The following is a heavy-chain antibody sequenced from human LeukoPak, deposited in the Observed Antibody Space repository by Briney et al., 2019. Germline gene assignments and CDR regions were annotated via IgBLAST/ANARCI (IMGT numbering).Heavy chain of an antibody. CDR1: GFTFSSYE. D-gene: IGHD3-22*01. V-gene: IGHV3-48*03. J-gene: IGHJ4*02. Sequence: GGSLRLSCAASGFTFSSYEMNWVRQAPGKGLEWVSYISSSGSTIYYADSVKGRFTISRENAKNSLVLQMNSLRAEDTAFYYCERDNMFYDSSGYYSGVYYFDYWGQGTLITVSS. CDR2: ISSSGSTI. CDR3: ERDNMFYDSSGYYSGVYYFDY.